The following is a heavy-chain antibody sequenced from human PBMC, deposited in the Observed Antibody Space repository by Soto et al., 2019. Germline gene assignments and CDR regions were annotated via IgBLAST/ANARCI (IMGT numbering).Heavy chain of an antibody. V-gene: IGHV3-15*06. CDR1: GFAFNDAW. D-gene: IGHD1-26*01. J-gene: IGHJ4*02. CDR2: IKGERDGGAT. CDR3: TTGSRY. Sequence: KTGGSLRLSCAASGFAFNDAWMSWVRQGPGKGLEWVGRIKGERDGGATQYAGPRKGRFTISRDDSKSTIYLQMNSLKMDDTAVYFCTTGSRYWGRGTQVTVSS.